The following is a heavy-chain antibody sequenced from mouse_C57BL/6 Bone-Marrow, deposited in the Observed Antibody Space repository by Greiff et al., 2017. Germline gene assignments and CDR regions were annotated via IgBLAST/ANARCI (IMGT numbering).Heavy chain of an antibody. J-gene: IGHJ3*01. V-gene: IGHV1-26*01. D-gene: IGHD4-1*01. CDR1: GYTFTDYY. Sequence: VQLQQSGPELVKPGASVKISCKASGYTFTDYYMNWVKQSHGKSLEWIGEINPNNGGTSYNQKFKGKATLTVDKSSSTAYMELRSLTADDSAVYYCARSDWAWFAYWGPGTLVTVSA. CDR2: INPNNGGT. CDR3: ARSDWAWFAY.